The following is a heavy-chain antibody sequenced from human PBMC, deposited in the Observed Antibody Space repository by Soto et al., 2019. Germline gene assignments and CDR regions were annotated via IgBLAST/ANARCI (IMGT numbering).Heavy chain of an antibody. Sequence: ASVKVSCKASGYTFTSYGISWVRQAPGQGLEWMGWISAYNGNTNYAQKLQGRVTMTTDTSTSTAYMELRSLRSDDTAVYYCARRWVPAAKPVYYYYGMDVWGQGTTVTVSS. CDR2: ISAYNGNT. V-gene: IGHV1-18*01. CDR1: GYTFTSYG. D-gene: IGHD2-2*01. CDR3: ARRWVPAAKPVYYYYGMDV. J-gene: IGHJ6*02.